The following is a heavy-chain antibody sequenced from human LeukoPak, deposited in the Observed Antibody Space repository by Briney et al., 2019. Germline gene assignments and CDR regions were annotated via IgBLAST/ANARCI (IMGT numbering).Heavy chain of an antibody. Sequence: PGGSLRLSCAASGFTVSSKYMSWVRQAPGKGLEWVSVIYSGGSTYYADSVKGRFTISRDNSKDTVYLQMNSLRAEDTAVYYCAKPREASSGWYVFDYWGQGTLVTVSS. CDR2: IYSGGST. D-gene: IGHD6-19*01. CDR3: AKPREASSGWYVFDY. CDR1: GFTVSSKY. J-gene: IGHJ4*02. V-gene: IGHV3-66*04.